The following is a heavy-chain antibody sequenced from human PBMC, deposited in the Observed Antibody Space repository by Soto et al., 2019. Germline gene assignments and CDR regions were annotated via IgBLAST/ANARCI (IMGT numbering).Heavy chain of an antibody. V-gene: IGHV3-23*01. Sequence: EVLLLESGGGLVQPGGSLRLSCAASGFTFSSYAMSWVRQAPGKGLEWVSAISGSGGSTNYADSVKGRFTISRDNDKNTLFLQRNSRGAEDTVDYYSADLLWCCGGYYFDYWGQGTLVTVSS. CDR2: ISGSGGST. J-gene: IGHJ4*02. D-gene: IGHD2-8*01. CDR3: ADLLWCCGGYYFDY. CDR1: GFTFSSYA.